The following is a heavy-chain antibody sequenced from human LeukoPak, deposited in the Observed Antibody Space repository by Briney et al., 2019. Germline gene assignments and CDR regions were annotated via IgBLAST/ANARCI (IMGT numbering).Heavy chain of an antibody. Sequence: GSLRLSCAASGFTVSSNYMSWVRQAPGKGLEWIGYISYSGGTNYNPSLKSRLTISLDTSKNHFSLQLSSVTAADTALYYCVRGERLGGDYWGHGTLVTVSS. D-gene: IGHD3-10*01. CDR1: GFTVSSNY. J-gene: IGHJ4*01. CDR3: VRGERLGGDY. CDR2: ISYSGGT. V-gene: IGHV4-59*02.